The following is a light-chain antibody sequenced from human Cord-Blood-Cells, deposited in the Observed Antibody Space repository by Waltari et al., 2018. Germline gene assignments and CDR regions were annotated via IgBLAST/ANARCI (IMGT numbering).Light chain of an antibody. J-gene: IGLJ3*02. V-gene: IGLV2-18*02. CDR2: EVS. CDR3: SSYTSSSTWV. CDR1: SSDGGSYNR. Sequence: QSALTQPPSVSGSPGQSVTISCTGTSSDGGSYNRVSWSQQPPGTAPKLMIYEVSNRPSGVPDRFSGSKSGNTASLTISGLQAEDEADYYCSSYTSSSTWVFGGGTKLTVL.